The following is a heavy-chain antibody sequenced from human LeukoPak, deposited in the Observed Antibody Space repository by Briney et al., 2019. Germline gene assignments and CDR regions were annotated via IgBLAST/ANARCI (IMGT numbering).Heavy chain of an antibody. V-gene: IGHV1-46*01. D-gene: IGHD2-8*01. CDR1: GYTFTSYY. J-gene: IGHJ6*02. CDR3: AIKRRCRYYGMDV. Sequence: ASVTVSCTASGYTFTSYYMHWVRQAPGQGLEWMGIINPSGGSTTHAQKFQGRVTMTRDTSTSTVYMELSSLRSEDTAVYYCAIKRRCRYYGMDVWGQGTTVTVSS. CDR2: INPSGGST.